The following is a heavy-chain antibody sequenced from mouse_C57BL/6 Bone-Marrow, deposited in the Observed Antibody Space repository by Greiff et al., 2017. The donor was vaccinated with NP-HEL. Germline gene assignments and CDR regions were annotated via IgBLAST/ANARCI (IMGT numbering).Heavy chain of an antibody. J-gene: IGHJ3*01. CDR2: IDPSNGGT. Sequence: VQGVQSGPELVKPGASVKISCKASGYSFTGYYMHWVKQSPEKSLEWIGKIDPSNGGTTYHTKFKDKATLTVAKSSSTASMHLTSLTSEDSAVYYWAREDHYDLCADGRKGTLVTVPT. D-gene: IGHD2-4*01. CDR1: GYSFTGYY. V-gene: IGHV1-42*01. CDR3: AREDHYDLCAD.